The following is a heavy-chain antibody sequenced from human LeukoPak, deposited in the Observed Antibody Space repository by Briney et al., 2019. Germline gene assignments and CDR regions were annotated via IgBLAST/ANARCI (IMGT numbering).Heavy chain of an antibody. CDR1: GFTFSSYA. Sequence: GGSLRLSCAASGFTFSSYAMHWVRQAPGKGLEWVAVISYDGSNKYYADSVKGRFTISRDNSKNTLYLQMNSLRAEDTAVYYCARDNWFDPWGQGTLVTVSS. CDR3: ARDNWFDP. CDR2: ISYDGSNK. V-gene: IGHV3-30-3*01. J-gene: IGHJ5*02.